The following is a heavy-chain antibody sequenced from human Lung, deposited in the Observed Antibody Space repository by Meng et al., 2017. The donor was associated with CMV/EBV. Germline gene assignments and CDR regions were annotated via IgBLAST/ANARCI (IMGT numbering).Heavy chain of an antibody. J-gene: IGHJ4*02. CDR1: GGSFTGYF. CDR3: ARRVGSGKYFFDY. Sequence: TCAVSGGSFTGYFCSWIRQSPGKGLEWLADINHSESTNYNPSLKSRVTISVDTSKNQFSLRLKSVTVADTGVYFCARRVGSGKYFFDYWSQGTLVTVSS. V-gene: IGHV4-34*01. D-gene: IGHD3-10*01. CDR2: INHSEST.